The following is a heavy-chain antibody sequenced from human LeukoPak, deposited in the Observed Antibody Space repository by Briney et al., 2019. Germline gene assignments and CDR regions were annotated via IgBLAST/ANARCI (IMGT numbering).Heavy chain of an antibody. CDR3: ARDVHGDYGSGWFDP. CDR2: IIPIFGTA. Sequence: SVKVSCKASGGTFSSYAISWVRQAPGQGLEWMGGIIPIFGTANYAQKFQGRVTITADESTSTAYLELTSLTSDDTAVYYCARDVHGDYGSGWFDPWGQGTLVSVSS. J-gene: IGHJ5*02. V-gene: IGHV1-69*13. CDR1: GGTFSSYA. D-gene: IGHD4-17*01.